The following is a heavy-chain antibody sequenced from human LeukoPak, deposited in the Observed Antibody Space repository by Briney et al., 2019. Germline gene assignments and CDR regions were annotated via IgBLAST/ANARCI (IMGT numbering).Heavy chain of an antibody. CDR3: ARGPSDYYYYYMDV. CDR1: GGSMSSYY. J-gene: IGHJ6*03. CDR2: IYYSGST. V-gene: IGHV4-59*01. Sequence: SETLSLTCTVSGGSMSSYYWSWIRQPPGKGLEWIGYIYYSGSTNYNPSLRSRVTISVDTSKNQFSLKLSSVTAADTAVYYCARGPSDYYYYYMDVWGKGTTVTISS.